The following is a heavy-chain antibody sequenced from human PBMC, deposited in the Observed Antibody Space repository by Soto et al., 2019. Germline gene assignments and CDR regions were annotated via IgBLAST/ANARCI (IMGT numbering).Heavy chain of an antibody. J-gene: IGHJ4*02. D-gene: IGHD2-2*01. CDR2: ITGSGDKT. Sequence: PGGSLRLSCAASGFSLKNYAMTWVRQAPGKGLEWVSGITGSGDKTYYADSVKGRFIISRDNSENTLYLQMNSLRAEDTALYYSARDCSSSSCSVWRYWGQGTQVTVSS. CDR1: GFSLKNYA. CDR3: ARDCSSSSCSVWRY. V-gene: IGHV3-23*01.